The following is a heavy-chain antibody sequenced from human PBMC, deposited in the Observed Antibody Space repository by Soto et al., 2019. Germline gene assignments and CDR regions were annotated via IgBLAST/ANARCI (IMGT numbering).Heavy chain of an antibody. CDR1: GYSFTTYW. J-gene: IGHJ6*02. V-gene: IGHV5-10-1*01. CDR2: IDPSDSYI. CDR3: ARLGTAVTSVAHYGMDV. D-gene: IGHD1-7*01. Sequence: GESLKISCKGSGYSFTTYWINWVRQMPGKGLEWMGKIDPSDSYINYSPSFQGHVSISLDKSISTAYLQWSSLKASDTAMYYCARLGTAVTSVAHYGMDVWGQGTTVTVSS.